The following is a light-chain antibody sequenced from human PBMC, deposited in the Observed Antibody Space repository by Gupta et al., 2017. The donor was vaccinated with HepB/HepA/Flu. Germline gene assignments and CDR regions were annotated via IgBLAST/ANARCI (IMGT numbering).Light chain of an antibody. J-gene: IGKJ2*01. Sequence: EIVLTQSPGTLSLSPGERATLSCRASQSVSSSYLARYQQKPGKAPRVLSYGASSRATGIPGRFSGSGSGTDFTHTSSRLEPEDCAVYDGQQYGSSTPRYTFGQGTKLEIK. CDR3: QQYGSSTPRYT. CDR1: QSVSSSY. V-gene: IGKV3-20*01. CDR2: GAS.